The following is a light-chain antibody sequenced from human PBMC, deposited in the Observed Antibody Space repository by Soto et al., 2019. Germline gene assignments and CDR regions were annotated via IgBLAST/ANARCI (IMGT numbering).Light chain of an antibody. Sequence: QFVLTQPPSVSGAPGQRVTISCTGSSSNIGATYDVHWYQHLPGTAPKLLIYGNYNRPSGVPDRFSGSKSGASASLAITGLQAEDEADYYCQSYDSSLSEYVFGTGTKVTVL. V-gene: IGLV1-40*01. CDR2: GNY. J-gene: IGLJ1*01. CDR1: SSNIGATYD. CDR3: QSYDSSLSEYV.